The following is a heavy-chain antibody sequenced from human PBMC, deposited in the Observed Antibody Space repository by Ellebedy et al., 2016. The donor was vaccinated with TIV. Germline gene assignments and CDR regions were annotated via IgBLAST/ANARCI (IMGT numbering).Heavy chain of an antibody. Sequence: ASVKVSXXASGYTFTGYYMHWVRQAPGQGLEWMGWINPNSGGTNYAQKFQGRVTMTRDTSNSTAYMELSRLRSDDTAVYYCARTYYYDSRPLRAFDIWGQGTMVTVSS. CDR3: ARTYYYDSRPLRAFDI. J-gene: IGHJ3*02. D-gene: IGHD3-22*01. CDR2: INPNSGGT. V-gene: IGHV1-2*02. CDR1: GYTFTGYY.